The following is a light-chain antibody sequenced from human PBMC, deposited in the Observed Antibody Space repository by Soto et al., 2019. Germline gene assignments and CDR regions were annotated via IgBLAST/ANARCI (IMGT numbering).Light chain of an antibody. CDR2: EGS. V-gene: IGLV2-23*01. J-gene: IGLJ2*01. CDR1: SSDVGSYNL. CDR3: CSYAGSIGVV. Sequence: QLVLTQPASVSGSPGQSITISCTGTSSDVGSYNLVSWYQQHPGKAPKLMIYEGSKRPSGVSNRFSGSKSGNTASLTISGLQAEDEADYYCCSYAGSIGVVFGGGTKLTVL.